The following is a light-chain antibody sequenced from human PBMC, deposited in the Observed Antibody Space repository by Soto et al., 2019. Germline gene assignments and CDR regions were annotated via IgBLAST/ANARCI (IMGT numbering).Light chain of an antibody. V-gene: IGKV3-20*01. CDR3: QQYGTSEII. CDR1: QTLSNSF. Sequence: EIVLTQSPGTLSLSPGERATLSCRASQTLSNSFIAWYQQKPGQAPRLLIYDTSSRATGVPDRYSASGSGTDFTLTISMLEPEDFAVFCCQQYGTSEIIFGQGTRLEI. CDR2: DTS. J-gene: IGKJ5*01.